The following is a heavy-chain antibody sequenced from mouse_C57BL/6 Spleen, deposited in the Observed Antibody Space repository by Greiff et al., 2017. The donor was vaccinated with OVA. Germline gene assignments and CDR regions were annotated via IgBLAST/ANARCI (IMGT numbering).Heavy chain of an antibody. J-gene: IGHJ3*01. CDR1: GYAFSSYW. D-gene: IGHD2-3*01. CDR2: IYPGDGDT. V-gene: IGHV1-80*01. CDR3: ARPWGDGYWFAY. Sequence: VHLVESGAELVKPGASVKISCKASGYAFSSYWMNWVKQRPGKGLEWIGQIYPGDGDTNYNGKFKGKATLTADKSSSTAYMQLSSLTSEDSAVYFCARPWGDGYWFAYWGQGTLVTVSA.